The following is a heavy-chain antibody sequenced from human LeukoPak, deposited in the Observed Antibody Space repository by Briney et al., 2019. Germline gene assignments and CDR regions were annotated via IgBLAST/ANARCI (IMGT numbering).Heavy chain of an antibody. D-gene: IGHD4-23*01. V-gene: IGHV4-38-2*02. CDR1: GYSISSGYY. J-gene: IGHJ3*02. CDR2: IYHSGST. Sequence: PSETLSLTCTVSGYSISSGYYWGWIRQPPGKGLEWIGSIYHSGSTYYNPSLKSRVTISVDTSKNQFSLKLSSVTAADTAVYYCASLSPFSVLRWHHAFDIWGQGTMVTVSS. CDR3: ASLSPFSVLRWHHAFDI.